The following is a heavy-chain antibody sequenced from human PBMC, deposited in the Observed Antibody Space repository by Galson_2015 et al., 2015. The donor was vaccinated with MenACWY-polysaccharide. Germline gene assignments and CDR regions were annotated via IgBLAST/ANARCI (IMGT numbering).Heavy chain of an antibody. CDR3: ARESSRIVFHAFDI. J-gene: IGHJ3*02. CDR1: GFSFRHYG. V-gene: IGHV3-30-3*01. D-gene: IGHD6-19*01. Sequence: ALRLSCAASGFSFRHYGLHWVRQAPGKGLEWVAVTSYDGTNKSYAESVKGRFTISRDNSKNTLYLEMNSLRAEDTAVYYCARESSRIVFHAFDIWGPGTMVTVSS. CDR2: TSYDGTNK.